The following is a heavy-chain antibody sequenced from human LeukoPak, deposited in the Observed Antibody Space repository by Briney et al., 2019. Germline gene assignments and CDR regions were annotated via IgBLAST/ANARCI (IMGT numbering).Heavy chain of an antibody. CDR2: IKQDGSEK. J-gene: IGHJ3*02. V-gene: IGHV3-7*01. D-gene: IGHD3-22*01. Sequence: GGSLRLSCAASGFTFSSYWMSWVRQAPGKGLEWVANIKQDGSEKYYVDSVKGRFTISRDNAKNSLYLQMNSLRAEDTAVYYCARDHYDSSGYPQHHDAFDIWGQGTMVTVSS. CDR1: GFTFSSYW. CDR3: ARDHYDSSGYPQHHDAFDI.